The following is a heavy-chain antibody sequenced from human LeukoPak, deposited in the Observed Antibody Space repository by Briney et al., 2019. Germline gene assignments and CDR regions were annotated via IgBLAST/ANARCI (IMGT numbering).Heavy chain of an antibody. CDR2: IYRSGST. Sequence: SETLSLTCAVSGGSISSGGYSWSWFRQPPGTGLEWIGYIYRSGSTYYNPSLKSRVTISVGESKNQFSLNLNSVTAADTAVYYCARGFTEALHYFDSWGQGILVTVSS. J-gene: IGHJ4*02. D-gene: IGHD2-8*02. CDR3: ARGFTEALHYFDS. CDR1: GGSISSGGYS. V-gene: IGHV4-30-2*01.